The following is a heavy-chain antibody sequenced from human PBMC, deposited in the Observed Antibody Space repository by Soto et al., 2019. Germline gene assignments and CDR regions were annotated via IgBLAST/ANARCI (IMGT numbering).Heavy chain of an antibody. CDR3: TRGGIRTTFRH. CDR2: IYDSGTT. Sequence: QVQLQESGPGLVKPSQTLSLTCTVSGGSISSGGHYWSWIRQHPGKGLEWIGYIYDSGTTYYNPSIKSRLTISGDMSKNQFSLKLTSVTAADTAVYYCTRGGIRTTFRHWGQGTLVTVSS. CDR1: GGSISSGGHY. J-gene: IGHJ4*02. V-gene: IGHV4-31*03. D-gene: IGHD3-16*01.